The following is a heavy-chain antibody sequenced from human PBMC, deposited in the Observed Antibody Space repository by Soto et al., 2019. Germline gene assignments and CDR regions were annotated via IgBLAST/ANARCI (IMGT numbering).Heavy chain of an antibody. J-gene: IGHJ2*01. CDR2: VNPKRGDA. D-gene: IGHD1-20*01. CDR3: ARDPGIPGRYWYFDL. Sequence: QVVLVQSGAEVKKPGASVEVYCKASGYKFTDYYIHWVRQAPGQGPEWMGWVNPKRGDAVYAQKFQGGVTMTRDTATTTAYLEVNRLKSDDTAVYYCARDPGIPGRYWYFDLWGRGTLVTVSS. CDR1: GYKFTDYY. V-gene: IGHV1-2*02.